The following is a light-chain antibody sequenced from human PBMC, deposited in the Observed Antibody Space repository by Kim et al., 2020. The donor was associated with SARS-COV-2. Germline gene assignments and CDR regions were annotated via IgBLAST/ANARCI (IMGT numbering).Light chain of an antibody. Sequence: LPRERANLSRRASQSVNSNLAWYQQKPGQAPRHLIDGASTRATGIPARLSGSGSGTEFTLTISSLQSEDFAVYYCQQYNNWPALTFGGGTKVDIK. CDR1: QSVNSN. J-gene: IGKJ4*01. V-gene: IGKV3-15*01. CDR2: GAS. CDR3: QQYNNWPALT.